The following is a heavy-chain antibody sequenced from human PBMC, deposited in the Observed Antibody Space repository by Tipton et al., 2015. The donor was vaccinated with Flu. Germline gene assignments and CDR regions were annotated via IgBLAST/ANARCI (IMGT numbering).Heavy chain of an antibody. D-gene: IGHD4-23*01. V-gene: IGHV4-31*03. CDR2: IYHSGST. J-gene: IGHJ4*02. CDR3: ARAVYGGNWAYFDN. Sequence: TLSLTCTVSGDSLSSGDYHWSWIRQHPGKGLEWIGYIYHSGSTYYIPFLKSRLTISVDTSKNQFSLKLSSVTAADTAVYYCARAVYGGNWAYFDNWGQGTLVTVSS. CDR1: GDSLSSGDYH.